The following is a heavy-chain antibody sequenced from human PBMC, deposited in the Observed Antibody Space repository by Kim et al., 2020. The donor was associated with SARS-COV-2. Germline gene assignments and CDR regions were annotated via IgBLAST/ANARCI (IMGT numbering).Heavy chain of an antibody. J-gene: IGHJ6*02. Sequence: LKRRVNISVDTSKHQFSLKLSSVTAADTAVYYCARGITIFGVVTNGMDVWGQGTTVTVSS. CDR3: ARGITIFGVVTNGMDV. V-gene: IGHV4-31*02. D-gene: IGHD3-3*01.